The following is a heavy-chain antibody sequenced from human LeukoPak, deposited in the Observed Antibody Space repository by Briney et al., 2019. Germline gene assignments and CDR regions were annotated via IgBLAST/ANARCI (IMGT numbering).Heavy chain of an antibody. CDR1: GLTFHDYA. J-gene: IGHJ6*03. V-gene: IGHV3-23*01. Sequence: GGSLRLSCAISGLTFHDYAMTWVRQAPGKGLEWVSTIVGDSSKTYYADSVKGRFTISRDNSNYMLFLHMNNLRAEVTAIYYCAKQPYNYYYLDVWGKGTTVTVSS. D-gene: IGHD2-21*01. CDR2: IVGDSSKT. CDR3: AKQPYNYYYLDV.